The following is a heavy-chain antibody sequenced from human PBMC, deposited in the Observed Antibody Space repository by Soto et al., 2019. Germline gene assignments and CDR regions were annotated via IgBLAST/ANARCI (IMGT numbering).Heavy chain of an antibody. CDR1: GFTFGDYA. CDR3: GNWESGHRAFDI. V-gene: IGHV3-49*04. CDR2: IRSKAYGGTT. D-gene: IGHD7-27*01. Sequence: GGSLRLSCTASGFTFGDYAMIWVRQAPGKELEWVGFIRSKAYGGTTDYAASVKGRFTISRDDSKGIAYLQMNSLKTEDTAVYYCGNWESGHRAFDIWGQGTMVTVSS. J-gene: IGHJ3*02.